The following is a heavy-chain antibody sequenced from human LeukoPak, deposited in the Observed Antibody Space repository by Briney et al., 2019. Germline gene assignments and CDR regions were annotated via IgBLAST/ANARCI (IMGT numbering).Heavy chain of an antibody. J-gene: IGHJ4*02. D-gene: IGHD4-17*01. V-gene: IGHV1-2*02. Sequence: GASVKVSCKASGYTFTGYYMHWVRQAPGQGLEWMGWINPNSGGTNYAQKFQGRVTMTRDTSISTAYMELSWLSSVTAADTAVYYCARYDYGDGHFDYWGQGTLVTVSS. CDR3: ARYDYGDGHFDY. CDR2: INPNSGGT. CDR1: GYTFTGYY.